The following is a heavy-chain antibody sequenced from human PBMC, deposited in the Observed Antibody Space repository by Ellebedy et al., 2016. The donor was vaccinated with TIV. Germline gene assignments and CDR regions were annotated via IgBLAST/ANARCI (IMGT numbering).Heavy chain of an antibody. CDR1: GGSISSYY. V-gene: IGHV4-59*01. CDR2: IYYSGST. CDR3: ARNRLRDGMDV. D-gene: IGHD4-17*01. J-gene: IGHJ6*02. Sequence: MPSETLSLTCTVSGGSISSYYWSWIRQLPGKGLEWIGYIYYSGSTNYNPSLKSRVTISVDSSKNQLSLRLSSVTAADTAVYYCARNRLRDGMDVWGQGTTVTVSS.